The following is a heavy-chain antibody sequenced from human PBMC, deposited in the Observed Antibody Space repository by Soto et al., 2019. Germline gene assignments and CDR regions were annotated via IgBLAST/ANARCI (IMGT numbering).Heavy chain of an antibody. J-gene: IGHJ6*02. Sequence: GGSLRLSCAASGFTFSSYWMSWVRQAPGKGLEWVANIKQDGSEKYYVDSVKGRFTISRDNAKNSLYLQMNSLRAGDTAVYYCAREMSSGWISYYYYGMDVWGQGTTVTVSS. CDR1: GFTFSSYW. D-gene: IGHD6-19*01. V-gene: IGHV3-7*03. CDR3: AREMSSGWISYYYYGMDV. CDR2: IKQDGSEK.